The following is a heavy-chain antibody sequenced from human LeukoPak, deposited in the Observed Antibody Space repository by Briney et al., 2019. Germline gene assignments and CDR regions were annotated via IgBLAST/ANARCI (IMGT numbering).Heavy chain of an antibody. CDR2: IIPIFGTA. J-gene: IGHJ4*02. CDR1: GGTFSSYD. V-gene: IGHV1-69*05. CDR3: ARGTWGTGDPY. Sequence: GASVKVSCKASGGTFSSYDISWVRQAPGQGLEWMGRIIPIFGTANYAQKFQGRVTITTDESTSTAYMELSSLRSEDTAVYYCARGTWGTGDPYWGQGTLVTLSS. D-gene: IGHD4-17*01.